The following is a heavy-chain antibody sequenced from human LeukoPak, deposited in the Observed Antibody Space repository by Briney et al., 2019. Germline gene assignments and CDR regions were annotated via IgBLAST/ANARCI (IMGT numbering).Heavy chain of an antibody. V-gene: IGHV1-18*01. CDR3: ARVVEGIWSKGITMVRGAIDP. Sequence: ASVKVSCKASGYTFTSYGISWVRQAPGQGLEWMGWISAYNGNTNYAQKLQGRVTMTTDTSTSTAYMELRSLRSDDTAVYYCARVVEGIWSKGITMVRGAIDPWGQGTLVTVSP. CDR1: GYTFTSYG. J-gene: IGHJ5*02. CDR2: ISAYNGNT. D-gene: IGHD3-10*01.